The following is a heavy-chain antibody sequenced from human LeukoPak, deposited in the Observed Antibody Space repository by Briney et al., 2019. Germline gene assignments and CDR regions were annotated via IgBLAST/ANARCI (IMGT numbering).Heavy chain of an antibody. CDR1: GYTFTGYY. Sequence: ASVKVSCKASGYTFTGYYIHWVRQAPGQGLEWMGWINPNSGGTNYAQKFQGRVTMTRDTSISTAYMELSRLRSDDTAVYYCARDPVESIAAQGFDPWGQGTLVTVSS. D-gene: IGHD6-6*01. J-gene: IGHJ5*02. V-gene: IGHV1-2*02. CDR2: INPNSGGT. CDR3: ARDPVESIAAQGFDP.